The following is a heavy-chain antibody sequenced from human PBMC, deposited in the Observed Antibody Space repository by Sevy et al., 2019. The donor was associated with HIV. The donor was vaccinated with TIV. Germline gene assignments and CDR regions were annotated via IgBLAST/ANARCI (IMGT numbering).Heavy chain of an antibody. CDR2: IYPDDSDT. CDR3: ASSRSGYFDGSGYYIY. J-gene: IGHJ4*01. Sequence: GESLKISCQGSGYSFTSHWIAWVRQMPGKGLEWTGIIYPDDSDTRYSPSFQGQVTFSADKSIFTAYLQWSSLKASDTAVYHCASSRSGYFDGSGYYIYWGQGTQVTVSS. D-gene: IGHD3-22*01. CDR1: GYSFTSHW. V-gene: IGHV5-51*01.